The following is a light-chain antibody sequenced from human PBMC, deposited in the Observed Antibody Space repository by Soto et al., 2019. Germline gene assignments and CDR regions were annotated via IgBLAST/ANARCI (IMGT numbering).Light chain of an antibody. CDR3: SSSTSTTTLL. V-gene: IGLV2-14*01. Sequence: QSALTQPASVSGSPGQSITISCTGTSSDIGDYDYVSWYQHLPGKAPKLLIFDVTHRPSGVSDRFSGSKSGNTASLTISGVRPEDEADYYCSSSTSTTTLLFGGGTKLTVL. CDR2: DVT. J-gene: IGLJ2*01. CDR1: SSDIGDYDY.